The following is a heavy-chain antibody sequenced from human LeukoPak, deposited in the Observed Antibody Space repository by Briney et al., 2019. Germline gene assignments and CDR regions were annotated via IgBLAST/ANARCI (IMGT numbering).Heavy chain of an antibody. CDR3: VKGGQRYDFWRFDF. CDR2: ISGNGGST. J-gene: IGHJ5*01. CDR1: GFSFSIYA. D-gene: IGHD3-3*01. V-gene: IGHV3-23*01. Sequence: GGSLRLSCEAPGFSFSIYAMSWVRQAPGKGLEWVSSISGNGGSTYYANSVKGRFTVARDNSKSTVYLEMNSLREDNTALYYCVKGGQRYDFWRFDFWGRGTLVTVSS.